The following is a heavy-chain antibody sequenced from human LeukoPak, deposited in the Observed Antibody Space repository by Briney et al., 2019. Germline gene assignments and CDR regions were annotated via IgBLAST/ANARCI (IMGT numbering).Heavy chain of an antibody. D-gene: IGHD3-10*01. J-gene: IGHJ1*01. CDR1: GFTFSSYA. Sequence: GGSLTLSCAASGFTFSSYAMSWVRQAPREGLEWVSGVTGNAANTYYADSVKGRFAISRDNSKNTVYLQMNSLRVEDTAIYYCTKRYVNSNYWQSLGEWGQGTLVTVSS. CDR2: VTGNAANT. CDR3: TKRYVNSNYWQSLGE. V-gene: IGHV3-23*01.